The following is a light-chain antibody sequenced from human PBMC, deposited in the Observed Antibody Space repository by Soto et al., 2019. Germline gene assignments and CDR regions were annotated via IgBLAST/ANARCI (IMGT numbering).Light chain of an antibody. CDR3: TSYTTSSTHGV. J-gene: IGLJ3*02. V-gene: IGLV2-14*01. CDR2: EVS. CDR1: SSDVGGYNY. Sequence: QSALTQPASVSGSPGQSITISCTGTSSDVGGYNYVSWYQQHPGKAPKLMIYEVSNRPSGVSNRFSGSKSGNTASLTISGLQAEDEADYYCTSYTTSSTHGVFGGGTKPTVL.